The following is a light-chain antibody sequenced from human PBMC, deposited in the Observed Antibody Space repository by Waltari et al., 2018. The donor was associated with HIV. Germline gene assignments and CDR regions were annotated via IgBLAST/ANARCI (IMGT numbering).Light chain of an antibody. V-gene: IGKV4-1*01. CDR1: TSFLSTSDNKNY. CDR2: WAS. J-gene: IGKJ5*01. Sequence: DIVMTQSPDSLAVSLGERATINCRPRTSFLSTSDNKNYLAWYQQKPGQPPKLLISWASTRESGVPARFSGSGSGTDFTLTISSLQAEDVAVYYCQQYFTTPITFGQGTRLEIK. CDR3: QQYFTTPIT.